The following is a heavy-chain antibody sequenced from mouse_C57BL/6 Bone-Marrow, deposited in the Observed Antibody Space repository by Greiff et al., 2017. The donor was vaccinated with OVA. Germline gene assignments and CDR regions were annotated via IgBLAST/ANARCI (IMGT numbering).Heavy chain of an antibody. Sequence: QVQLQPPGAGLVKPGAFVKGSCKASCYPFTSYWMHWVKERPGQGLEWIGRIHPSDSDTNYNQKFKGKATLTVDKSSSTAYMQLSSLTSEDSAVYYCAPSIYYGNYVGAYWGQGTLVTVSA. V-gene: IGHV1-74*01. J-gene: IGHJ3*01. D-gene: IGHD2-1*01. CDR3: APSIYYGNYVGAY. CDR2: IHPSDSDT. CDR1: CYPFTSYW.